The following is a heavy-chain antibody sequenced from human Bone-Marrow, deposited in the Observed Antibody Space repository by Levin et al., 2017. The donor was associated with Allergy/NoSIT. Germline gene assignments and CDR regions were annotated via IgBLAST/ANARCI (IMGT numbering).Heavy chain of an antibody. Sequence: GGSLRLSCEASGFTFKNYAMSWVRQAPGKGLEWVSVISGSVGSTDYADSVKGRVTISRDNSKNWLYLQMDSLRVEDTAVYYCAKGSAVAGSGGWMYENWGQGTLVTVSS. D-gene: IGHD6-19*01. V-gene: IGHV3-23*01. CDR3: AKGSAVAGSGGWMYEN. CDR1: GFTFKNYA. J-gene: IGHJ4*02. CDR2: ISGSVGST.